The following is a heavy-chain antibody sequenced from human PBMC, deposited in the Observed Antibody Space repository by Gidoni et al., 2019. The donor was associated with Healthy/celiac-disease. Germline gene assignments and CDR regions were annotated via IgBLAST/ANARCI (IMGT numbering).Heavy chain of an antibody. V-gene: IGHV3-23*01. CDR1: GFTFSSYA. CDR2: ISVSGGRT. D-gene: IGHD4-17*01. CDR3: AKAVLRAFDI. J-gene: IGHJ3*02. Sequence: EVQLLESGGGLVQPGGSLRLSCAASGFTFSSYAMSWVRQAPGKGLEWVSAISVSGGRTYYADAVKGRFTISRDNSKNTLYLQMNSLRAEDTAVYYCAKAVLRAFDIWGQGTMVTVSS.